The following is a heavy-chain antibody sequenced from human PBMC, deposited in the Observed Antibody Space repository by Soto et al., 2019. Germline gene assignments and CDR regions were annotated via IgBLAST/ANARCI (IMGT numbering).Heavy chain of an antibody. Sequence: ASVKVSCKASGYTFTSNYIHWVRQAPGQGLEWMGIINPSGGTPTYAQKFQGRITMTRDTSTRTVFMELSSLRSEDTAVYYCARKTIVAEGRFDPWGQGTQVTVSS. CDR2: INPSGGTP. J-gene: IGHJ5*02. CDR1: GYTFTSNY. V-gene: IGHV1-46*03. CDR3: ARKTIVAEGRFDP. D-gene: IGHD5-12*01.